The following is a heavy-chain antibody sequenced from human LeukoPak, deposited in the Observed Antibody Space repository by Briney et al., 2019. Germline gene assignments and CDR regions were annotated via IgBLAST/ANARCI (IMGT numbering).Heavy chain of an antibody. D-gene: IGHD2-15*01. V-gene: IGHV3-23*01. J-gene: IGHJ5*02. CDR1: GFTFSSYA. CDR3: ARYCSGGRCYSGLDP. CDR2: ITDNT. Sequence: GGSLRLSCAASGFTFSSYAMTWVRQAPGKGLEWVSAITDNTYFADSVKGRFTISRDSSKNRMYLQMNSLRVEDTAVYYCARYCSGGRCYSGLDPWGQGALVTVSS.